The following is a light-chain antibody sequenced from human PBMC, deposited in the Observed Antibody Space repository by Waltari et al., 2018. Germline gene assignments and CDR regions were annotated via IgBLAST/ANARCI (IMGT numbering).Light chain of an antibody. CDR2: DVS. Sequence: QSALTQPASMSGSPGQSITISCTGTSSDVGGYNYVSWYQQHPGKAPKLMIFDVSNRPSGVSNRFSGSKSGNTASLNISGLQAEDEADYYCSSYISSSTLEVFGGGTRLTVL. CDR3: SSYISSSTLEV. V-gene: IGLV2-14*03. J-gene: IGLJ3*02. CDR1: SSDVGGYNY.